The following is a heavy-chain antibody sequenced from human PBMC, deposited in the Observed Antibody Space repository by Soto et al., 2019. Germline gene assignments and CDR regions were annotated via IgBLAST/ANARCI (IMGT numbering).Heavy chain of an antibody. CDR3: ASLNIVVVPEIYYYMDV. V-gene: IGHV4-59*08. CDR1: GGSISSYY. CDR2: IYYSGST. D-gene: IGHD2-2*01. J-gene: IGHJ6*03. Sequence: SETLSLTCTVSGGSISSYYWSWIRQPPGKGLEWIGYIYYSGSTNYNPSLKSRVTISVDTSKNQFSLKLSSVTAADTAVYYCASLNIVVVPEIYYYMDVWGKGTTVTVSS.